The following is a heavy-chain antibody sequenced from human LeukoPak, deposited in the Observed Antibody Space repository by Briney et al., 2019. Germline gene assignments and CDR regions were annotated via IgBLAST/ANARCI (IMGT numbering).Heavy chain of an antibody. V-gene: IGHV1-18*01. CDR3: ARGIMVRGVRPPDY. CDR1: GYTFKSYG. CDR2: ISAYNGNT. D-gene: IGHD3-10*01. J-gene: IGHJ4*02. Sequence: ASVKVSCKASGYTFKSYGITWVRQAPGQGLEWMGWISAYNGNTNYAQKLQGRVTMTTDTSTSTAYMELRSLRSDDTAVYYCARGIMVRGVRPPDYWGQGTLVTVSS.